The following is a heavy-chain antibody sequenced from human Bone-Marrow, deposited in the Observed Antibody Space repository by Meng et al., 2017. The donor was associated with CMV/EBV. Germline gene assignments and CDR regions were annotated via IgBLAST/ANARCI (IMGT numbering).Heavy chain of an antibody. V-gene: IGHV1-2*02. CDR1: GYTFTGYH. J-gene: IGHJ4*02. Sequence: ASVKVSCKASGYTFTGYHIHWVRQAPGQGLQWMGLIKPNSGDTNYAQEFQGRVTMTRDTSISTAYMELSRLRSDDTAVYYCARAKYDFWSGHFDYWGQGTLVTVSS. CDR3: ARAKYDFWSGHFDY. CDR2: IKPNSGDT. D-gene: IGHD3-3*01.